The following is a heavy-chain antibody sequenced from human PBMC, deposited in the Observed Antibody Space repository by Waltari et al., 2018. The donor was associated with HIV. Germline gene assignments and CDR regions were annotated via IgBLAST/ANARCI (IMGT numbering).Heavy chain of an antibody. CDR1: GFTFSSYA. CDR3: ARGILAGTGDY. J-gene: IGHJ4*02. D-gene: IGHD2-21*01. CDR2: ISYDGSNK. V-gene: IGHV3-30*04. Sequence: QVQLVESGGGVVQPGRSLRLSCAASGFTFSSYAMHWVRQAPGKGLEWVAVISYDGSNKYYADSVKGRFTISRDNSKNTLYLQMNSLRAEDTAVYYCARGILAGTGDYWGQGTLVTVSS.